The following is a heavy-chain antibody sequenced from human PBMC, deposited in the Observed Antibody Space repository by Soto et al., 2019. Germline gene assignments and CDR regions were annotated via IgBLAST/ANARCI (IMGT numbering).Heavy chain of an antibody. V-gene: IGHV4-39*01. CDR2: IYYSGST. J-gene: IGHJ5*02. Sequence: SETLSLTCTVSGGSISRSTYYWGWIRQPPGKGLEWIGSIYYSGSTYYRPSLKSRVTISVDTSKNQFSLKLSSVTAADTAVYYCARQVPAAIRLGWFDPWGQGTLVTSPQ. CDR1: GGSISRSTYY. CDR3: ARQVPAAIRLGWFDP. D-gene: IGHD2-2*02.